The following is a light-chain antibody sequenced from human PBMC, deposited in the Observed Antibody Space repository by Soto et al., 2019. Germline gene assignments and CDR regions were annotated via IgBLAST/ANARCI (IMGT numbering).Light chain of an antibody. CDR1: QGIKND. J-gene: IGKJ2*01. CDR2: AAS. V-gene: IGKV1-6*01. CDR3: LQDYNYPYT. Sequence: AIQMTQSPSSLSASVGDRVTITCRASQGIKNDVAWYQQKPGKAPKLLIYAASSLQSGVPPRFGGSGSGTDFTLTISSLQPEDFATYYCLQDYNYPYTFGQGTKLEIE.